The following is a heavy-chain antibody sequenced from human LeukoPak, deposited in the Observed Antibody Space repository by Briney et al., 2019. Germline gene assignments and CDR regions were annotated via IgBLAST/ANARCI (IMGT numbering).Heavy chain of an antibody. D-gene: IGHD3-10*01. Sequence: GASVTVSCKVSGYTLTELSMHWVRQAPGKGLEWMGGFDPEDGETIYAQKFQGRVTITTDESTSTAYMELSSLRSEDTAVYYCARGPSTMVRGVTYYMDVWGKGTTVTVSS. CDR3: ARGPSTMVRGVTYYMDV. CDR1: GYTLTELS. CDR2: FDPEDGET. J-gene: IGHJ6*03. V-gene: IGHV1-24*01.